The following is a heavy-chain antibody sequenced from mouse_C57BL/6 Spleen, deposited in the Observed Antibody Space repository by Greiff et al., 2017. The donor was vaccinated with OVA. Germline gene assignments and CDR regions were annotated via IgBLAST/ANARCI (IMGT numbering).Heavy chain of an antibody. CDR3: ARGYSNYGGAMDY. V-gene: IGHV1-18*01. CDR1: GYTFTDYN. Sequence: VQLKQSGPELVKPGASVKIPCKASGYTFTDYNMDWVKQSHGKSLEWIGDINPNNGGTIYNQKFKGKATLTVDKSSSTASMELRSLTSEDTAVYYCARGYSNYGGAMDYWGQGTSVTVSS. D-gene: IGHD2-5*01. CDR2: INPNNGGT. J-gene: IGHJ4*01.